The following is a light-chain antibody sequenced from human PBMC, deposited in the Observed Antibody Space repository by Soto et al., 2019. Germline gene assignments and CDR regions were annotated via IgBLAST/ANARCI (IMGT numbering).Light chain of an antibody. Sequence: EIELTQSPGTLSLSPGQRATLSCRASEGVASNYLAWYQHKPGQSPRLLLFGASNRATGIPDRFSGSGFGADFTLTISRVEPEDFAVYYCHQYGRSPWTLGQGTKVDIK. CDR2: GAS. J-gene: IGKJ1*01. V-gene: IGKV3-20*01. CDR3: HQYGRSPWT. CDR1: EGVASNY.